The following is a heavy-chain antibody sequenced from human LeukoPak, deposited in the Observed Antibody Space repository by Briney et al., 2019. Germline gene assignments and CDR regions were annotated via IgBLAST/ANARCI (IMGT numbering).Heavy chain of an antibody. CDR2: IYYSGTT. CDR1: GGSINSNSHH. Sequence: SETLSLTCSVSGGSINSNSHHWDWIRQAPGKGLEWFGNIYYSGTTSYNPSLKSRVTISVDTSKNHFSLTLSSVTAEDTAVYYCARRGDILTDYAFDYWGQGTLVSVSS. D-gene: IGHD3-9*01. CDR3: ARRGDILTDYAFDY. J-gene: IGHJ4*02. V-gene: IGHV4-39*02.